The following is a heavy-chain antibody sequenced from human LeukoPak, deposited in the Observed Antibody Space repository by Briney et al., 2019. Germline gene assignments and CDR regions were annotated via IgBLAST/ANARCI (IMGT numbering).Heavy chain of an antibody. V-gene: IGHV4-59*08. CDR1: GGSISSYC. Sequence: SETLSLTCTVSGGSISSYCWSWIRQPPGKGLEWIGYIYYSGSTNYNPSLKSRVTISVDTSKNQFSLKLSSVTAADTAVYYCARVPGKGDYFDYWGQGTLVTVSS. D-gene: IGHD1-26*01. CDR3: ARVPGKGDYFDY. J-gene: IGHJ4*02. CDR2: IYYSGST.